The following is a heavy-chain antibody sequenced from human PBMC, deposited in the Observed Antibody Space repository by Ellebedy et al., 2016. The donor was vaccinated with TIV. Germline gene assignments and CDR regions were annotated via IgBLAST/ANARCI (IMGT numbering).Heavy chain of an antibody. D-gene: IGHD3-10*01. CDR1: GYIFTSYY. CDR2: IDPSSGGA. V-gene: IGHV1-46*01. Sequence: AASVKVSCKASGYIFTSYYIHWVRQAPGKGREWLGKIDPSSGGAKYSQHFQGTVTMTRDTSTSTAYLELSSLRSDDTAIYYCAKPSRLDYNPRLDYWGQGTPVTVSS. CDR3: AKPSRLDYNPRLDY. J-gene: IGHJ4*02.